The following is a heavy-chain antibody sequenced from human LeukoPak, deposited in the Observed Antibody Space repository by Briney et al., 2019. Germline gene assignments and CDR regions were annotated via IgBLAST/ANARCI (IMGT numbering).Heavy chain of an antibody. V-gene: IGHV3-11*01. Sequence: AGGSLRLSCAASGFTFSDYYMSWIRQAPGKGLEWVSYISSSGSTIYYADSVKGRFTISRDNAKNSLYLQMNSLRAEDTAVYYCARGGRCSSTSCYYSPKFDYWGQGTLSPSPQ. CDR2: ISSSGSTI. D-gene: IGHD2-2*01. J-gene: IGHJ4*02. CDR3: ARGGRCSSTSCYYSPKFDY. CDR1: GFTFSDYY.